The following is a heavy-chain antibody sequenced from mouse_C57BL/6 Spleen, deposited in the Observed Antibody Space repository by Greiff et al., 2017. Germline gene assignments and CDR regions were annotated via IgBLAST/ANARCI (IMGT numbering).Heavy chain of an antibody. Sequence: QVQLKQPGAELVKPGASVKLSCKASGYTFTSYWMHWVKQRPGQGLEWIGMIHPNSGSTNYNEKFKSKATLTVDKSSSTAYMQLSSLTSEDSAVYYCARRGSNYVWYFDVWGTGTTVTVSS. CDR1: GYTFTSYW. V-gene: IGHV1-64*01. CDR2: IHPNSGST. D-gene: IGHD2-5*01. J-gene: IGHJ1*03. CDR3: ARRGSNYVWYFDV.